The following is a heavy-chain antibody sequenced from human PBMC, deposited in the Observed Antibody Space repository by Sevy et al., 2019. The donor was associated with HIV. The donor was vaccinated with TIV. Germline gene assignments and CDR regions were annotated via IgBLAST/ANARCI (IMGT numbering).Heavy chain of an antibody. J-gene: IGHJ4*02. CDR2: LSFGCGKI. V-gene: IGHV3-23*01. CDR1: GFPFNIYS. CDR3: AREGCTKHHDY. D-gene: IGHD2-8*01. Sequence: GGSLRLSCATSGFPFNIYSMSWVRQAPGKGLEWVSPLSFGCGKINYADSVKGRFTISRHNSENTRYLEMNSLRAEDTALYFCAREGCTKHHDYWGRGTLVTVSS.